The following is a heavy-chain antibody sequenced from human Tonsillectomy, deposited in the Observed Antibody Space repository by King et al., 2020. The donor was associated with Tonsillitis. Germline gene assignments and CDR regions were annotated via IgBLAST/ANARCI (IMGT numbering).Heavy chain of an antibody. CDR1: GFTFSSYG. Sequence: VQLVESGGGVVQPGRSLRLSCAASGFTFSSYGIHWVRQAPGKGLEWVAVVSYDGNDKYYADSVKGRFNISRDNYKNTLDLKMNSLRAEDTAVYYCARNYYESGAHSNGMDVWGQGTTGTVSS. D-gene: IGHD3-22*01. V-gene: IGHV3-33*05. J-gene: IGHJ6*02. CDR3: ARNYYESGAHSNGMDV. CDR2: VSYDGNDK.